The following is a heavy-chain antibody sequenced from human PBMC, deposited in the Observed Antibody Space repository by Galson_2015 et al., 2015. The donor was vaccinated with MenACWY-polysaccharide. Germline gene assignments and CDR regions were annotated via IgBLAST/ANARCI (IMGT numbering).Heavy chain of an antibody. D-gene: IGHD1-26*01. Sequence: SLRLSCAASGSRFSGSGMHWVRQAPGKGLEWVAVIQYDGTNKVYADSVKGRFTISRDNSKDTVHLQMDSLRAEDTAVYYCVKGGWADNWGQGTLVTVSS. CDR3: VKGGWADN. CDR1: GSRFSGSG. CDR2: IQYDGTNK. V-gene: IGHV3-33*03. J-gene: IGHJ4*02.